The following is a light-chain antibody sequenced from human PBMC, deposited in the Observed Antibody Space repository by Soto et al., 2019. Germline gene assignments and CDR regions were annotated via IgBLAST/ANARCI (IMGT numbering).Light chain of an antibody. CDR2: AAT. CDR1: QDISDW. J-gene: IGKJ4*01. Sequence: DIQMTQSPSSVSASVGDRVTITCRASQDISDWLAWHQQKPGKAPKLLIYAATTLHSGVPSRFSGSGSETDFTLTISSLQPEDFATYYCQQGHTFSLTFGGGTKVETK. CDR3: QQGHTFSLT. V-gene: IGKV1-12*01.